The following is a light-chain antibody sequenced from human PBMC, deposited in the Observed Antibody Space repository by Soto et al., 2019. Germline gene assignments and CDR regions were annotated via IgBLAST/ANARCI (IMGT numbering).Light chain of an antibody. J-gene: IGKJ3*01. Sequence: EIVLTQSPGTLSLSPGERATLSSRSSQSVSSSYLAWYQHTPGQANRLLIYGASIRATGIPARCSGSGSGTEFTLTSSSLQSEDFAIYFCQQYNDWPFTFGPGTKVDI. CDR1: QSVSSSY. V-gene: IGKV3D-15*01. CDR2: GAS. CDR3: QQYNDWPFT.